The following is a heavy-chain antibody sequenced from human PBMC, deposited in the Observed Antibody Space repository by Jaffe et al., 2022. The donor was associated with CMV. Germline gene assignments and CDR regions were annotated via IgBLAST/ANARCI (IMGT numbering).Heavy chain of an antibody. Sequence: EVQLVESGGGLVKPGGSLRLSCAASGFTFSSYSMNWVRQAPGKGLEWVSSISSSSSYIYYADSVKGRFTISRDNAKNSLYLQMNSLRAEDTAVYYCATRGWELDFDYWGQGTLVTVSS. CDR3: ATRGWELDFDY. D-gene: IGHD1-26*01. CDR1: GFTFSSYS. V-gene: IGHV3-21*01. J-gene: IGHJ4*02. CDR2: ISSSSSYI.